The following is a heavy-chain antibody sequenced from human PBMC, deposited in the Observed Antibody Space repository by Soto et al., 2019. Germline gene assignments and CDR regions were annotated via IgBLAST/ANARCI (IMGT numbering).Heavy chain of an antibody. D-gene: IGHD4-17*01. Sequence: QVQLVQSGAEVKKPGSSVRVSCKASGGTLSNYGISWVRQAPGQGLEWMGGIIPVFGTANYAQKFQGRVKINADESKSTVYMDVTSLRSEDTAVYYCSRGDATKIVVTTYYAMDVWGQGTTVSVSS. CDR3: SRGDATKIVVTTYYAMDV. CDR2: IIPVFGTA. V-gene: IGHV1-69*12. J-gene: IGHJ6*02. CDR1: GGTLSNYG.